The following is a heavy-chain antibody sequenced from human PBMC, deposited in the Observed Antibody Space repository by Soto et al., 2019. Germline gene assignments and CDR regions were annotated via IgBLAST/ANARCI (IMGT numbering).Heavy chain of an antibody. CDR2: IWYVGSNK. D-gene: IGHD3-16*01. CDR1: GFTFSSYG. V-gene: IGHV3-33*01. Sequence: QVQLVESGGGVVQPGRSLRLSCAASGFTFSSYGMHWVRQAPGKGLEWVAVIWYVGSNKYYADSVKGRFTISRDNSKNTLYLQMNSLRAEDTAVYYCLWGDRWGQGTLVTVSS. CDR3: LWGDR. J-gene: IGHJ4*02.